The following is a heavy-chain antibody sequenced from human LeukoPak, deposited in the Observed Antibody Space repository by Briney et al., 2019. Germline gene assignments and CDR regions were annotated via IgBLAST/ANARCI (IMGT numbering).Heavy chain of an antibody. V-gene: IGHV1-18*01. J-gene: IGHJ1*01. D-gene: IGHD3-16*02. CDR1: GYTFTSYG. CDR2: ISAYNGNT. Sequence: ASVKVSCKASGYTFTSYGISWVRQAPGQGLEWMGWISAYNGNTNYAQKLQGRVTMTRNTSISTAYMELSSLRSEDTAVYYCARVHVWGSYRHFQHWGQGTLVTVSS. CDR3: ARVHVWGSYRHFQH.